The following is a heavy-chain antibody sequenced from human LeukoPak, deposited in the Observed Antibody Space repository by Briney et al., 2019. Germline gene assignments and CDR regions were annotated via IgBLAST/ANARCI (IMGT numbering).Heavy chain of an antibody. CDR2: IKRDGSEK. D-gene: IGHD2-2*01. CDR1: GFTFSSYW. Sequence: PGGSLRLSCAASGFTFSSYWMTWVRQAPGKGLEWVANIKRDGSEKYYVDSVRGRFTISRDNAQNSLSLQMNILRPQDTAVYYCARAYCRSTNCCYPSWGQGTLVTVSS. J-gene: IGHJ5*02. V-gene: IGHV3-7*01. CDR3: ARAYCRSTNCCYPS.